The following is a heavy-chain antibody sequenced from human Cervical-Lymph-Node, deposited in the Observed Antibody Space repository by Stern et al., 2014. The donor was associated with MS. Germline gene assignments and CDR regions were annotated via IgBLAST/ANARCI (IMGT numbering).Heavy chain of an antibody. CDR3: AHSRVKYCRGGTCYSSLFDY. D-gene: IGHD2-15*01. CDR1: GFSVATAGVG. V-gene: IGHV2-5*02. J-gene: IGHJ4*02. Sequence: ESGPTLVKPTQTVTLTCTLSGFSVATAGVGVGWIRQPPGKALAWLVPIYLGADKLYSPSLKNRLTIIKDTSKNQVVLTMTNVDPVDTATYYCAHSRVKYCRGGTCYSSLFDYWGQGTLVTVSS. CDR2: IYLGADK.